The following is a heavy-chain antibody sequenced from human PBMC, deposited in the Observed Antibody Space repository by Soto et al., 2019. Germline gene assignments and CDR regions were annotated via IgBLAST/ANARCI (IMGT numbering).Heavy chain of an antibody. V-gene: IGHV4-39*01. Sequence: QLLESGPGLVKPSETLSLTCTVSGGSISSGSYYWGWIRQPPGKGLEWIGSIYYSGSTYYNPSLKRRVTISVDTSKNQFSLSLSSVTAADTAVYYCARQKYYDVLSGYSKNWFDPWGQGTLVTVSS. CDR3: ARQKYYDVLSGYSKNWFDP. D-gene: IGHD3-3*01. CDR2: IYYSGST. J-gene: IGHJ5*02. CDR1: GGSISSGSYY.